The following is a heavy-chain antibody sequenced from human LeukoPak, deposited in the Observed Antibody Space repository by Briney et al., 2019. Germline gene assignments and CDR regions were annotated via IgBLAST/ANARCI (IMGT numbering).Heavy chain of an antibody. J-gene: IGHJ6*03. CDR1: GFTFGDYA. Sequence: PGGSLRLSCTASGFTFGDYAMSWFRQAPGKGLEWVGFIRSRAYGGTTEYAASVKGRFTISRDDSKSIAYLQMNSLKTEDTAVYYCTRDLFGAGYYYYYMDVWGKGTTVTVSS. D-gene: IGHD3-3*01. CDR2: IRSRAYGGTT. V-gene: IGHV3-49*03. CDR3: TRDLFGAGYYYYYMDV.